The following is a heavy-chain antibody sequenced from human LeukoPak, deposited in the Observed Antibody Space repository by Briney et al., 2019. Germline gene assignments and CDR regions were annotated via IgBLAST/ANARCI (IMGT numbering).Heavy chain of an antibody. CDR1: GFTFTRSA. CDR2: IVVGSGNT. D-gene: IGHD4-17*01. Sequence: SVKVSCKASGFTFTRSAVQWVRQARGQRLEWIGWIVVGSGNTNYAQKFQERVTITRDMSTSTAYMELSSLRSEDTAVYYCARNQRKYGDYDFDYWGQGTLVTVSS. J-gene: IGHJ4*02. CDR3: ARNQRKYGDYDFDY. V-gene: IGHV1-58*01.